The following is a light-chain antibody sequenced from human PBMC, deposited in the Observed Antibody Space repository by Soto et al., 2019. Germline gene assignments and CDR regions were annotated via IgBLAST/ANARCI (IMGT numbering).Light chain of an antibody. V-gene: IGLV1-40*01. CDR3: ASWDDSLKALL. Sequence: QSVLTQPPSMSGAPGQRVVIPCTGSSSNIGADYDVFWYQQLPGTAPKLLIYASTNRPSDVPDRFSGYKSGTSASLAISGLQPDDDADYYCASWDDSLKALLFGGGTKLTVL. CDR1: SSNIGADYD. CDR2: AST. J-gene: IGLJ3*02.